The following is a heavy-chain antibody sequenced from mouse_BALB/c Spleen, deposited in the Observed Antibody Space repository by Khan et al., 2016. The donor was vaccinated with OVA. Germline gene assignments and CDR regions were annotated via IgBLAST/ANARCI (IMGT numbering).Heavy chain of an antibody. CDR1: GYTFTHYY. CDR2: IYPGYVNS. V-gene: IGHV1S56*01. D-gene: IGHD4-1*01. J-gene: IGHJ2*01. CDR3: ARSDSGTVFDY. Sequence: QVQLQQPGPELVKPGASVRISCKASGYTFTHYYIHWVKQRPGQGLEWIGWIYPGYVNSKYNEQFKDKATLTADKSSSTAYMQLINLTSEDSAVYFCARSDSGTVFDYWGQGTTLTVSS.